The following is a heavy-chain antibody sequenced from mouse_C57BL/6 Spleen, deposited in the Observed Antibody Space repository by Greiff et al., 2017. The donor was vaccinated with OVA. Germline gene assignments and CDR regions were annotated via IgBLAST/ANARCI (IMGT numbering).Heavy chain of an antibody. J-gene: IGHJ4*01. CDR1: GFTFSSYA. CDR2: ISDGGSYT. Sequence: EVQVVESGGGLVKPGGSLKLSCAASGFTFSSYAMSWVRQTPEKRLEWVATISDGGSYTYYPDNVKGRFTISRDNAKNNLYLQKSHLKSEDTAMYYCARDPYCGGDMDYWGQGTSVTVSS. V-gene: IGHV5-4*01. D-gene: IGHD2-10*01. CDR3: ARDPYCGGDMDY.